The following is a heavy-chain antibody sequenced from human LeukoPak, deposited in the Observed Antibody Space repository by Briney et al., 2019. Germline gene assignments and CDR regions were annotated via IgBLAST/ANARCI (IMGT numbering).Heavy chain of an antibody. CDR1: GGSISSYY. V-gene: IGHV4-4*07. D-gene: IGHD5-18*01. CDR3: ARDIRGYSYGYSFDY. CDR2: IYTSGST. Sequence: SETLSLTCTVSGGSISSYYWSWIRQPAGKGLEWIGRIYTSGSTNYNPSLKSRGTMSVATSKNQFSLKLSSVNAAETAVYYCARDIRGYSYGYSFDYWGQGTLVTVSS. J-gene: IGHJ4*02.